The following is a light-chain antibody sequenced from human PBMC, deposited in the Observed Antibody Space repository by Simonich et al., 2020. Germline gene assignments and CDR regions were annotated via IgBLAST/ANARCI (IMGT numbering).Light chain of an antibody. J-gene: IGLJ3*02. CDR2: EVS. Sequence: QSALTQPASVSGSPGQSITISCTETSSDVGGYNSVSWYQQHPGKAPKLMIYEVSNLPSGVSNRFSGSKSGNTASLTIAGLQAEDEADYYCSSYTSSSTRVFGGGTKLTVL. CDR1: SSDVGGYNS. CDR3: SSYTSSSTRV. V-gene: IGLV2-14*03.